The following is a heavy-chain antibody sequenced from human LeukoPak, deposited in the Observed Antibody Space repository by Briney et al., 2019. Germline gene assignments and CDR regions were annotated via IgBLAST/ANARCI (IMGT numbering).Heavy chain of an antibody. Sequence: SETLSLTCTVSGGSISSCYWSWIRQPAGKGLEWIGRIYTSGSTNYNPSLKSRVTMSVDTSKNQFSLKLSSVTAADTAVYYCARDAGSPRLDPMFDYWGQGTLVTVSS. CDR3: ARDAGSPRLDPMFDY. CDR1: GGSISSCY. J-gene: IGHJ4*02. CDR2: IYTSGST. V-gene: IGHV4-4*07. D-gene: IGHD6-19*01.